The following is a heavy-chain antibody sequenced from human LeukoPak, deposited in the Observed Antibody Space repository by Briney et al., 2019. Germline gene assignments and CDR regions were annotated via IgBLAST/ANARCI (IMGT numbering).Heavy chain of an antibody. V-gene: IGHV3-7*01. D-gene: IGHD2-15*01. CDR3: VSSYCSGGTCYDFDY. CDR2: IKQRGTEK. Sequence: GGSLSLSCAASGFTLSFYWMSWVRQAPGKGLEWVANIKQRGTEKYYAGSVKGRFTISRDDAKNSLYLHMNSLRADDTAVYYCVSSYCSGGTCYDFDYWGQETLVTVSS. J-gene: IGHJ4*02. CDR1: GFTLSFYW.